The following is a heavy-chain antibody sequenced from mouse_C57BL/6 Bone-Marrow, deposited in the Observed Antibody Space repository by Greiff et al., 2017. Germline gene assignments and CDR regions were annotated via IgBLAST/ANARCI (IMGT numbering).Heavy chain of an antibody. Sequence: VKLQESGPGLVQPSQSLSITCTVSGFSLTSYGVHWVRQSPGKGLEWLGVIWSGGSTDYNAAFISRLSISKDNSKSQVFFKMNSLQADDTAIYYCARDDYDYDDGYYAMDYWGQGTSVTVSS. CDR3: ARDDYDYDDGYYAMDY. CDR2: IWSGGST. V-gene: IGHV2-2*01. CDR1: GFSLTSYG. D-gene: IGHD2-4*01. J-gene: IGHJ4*01.